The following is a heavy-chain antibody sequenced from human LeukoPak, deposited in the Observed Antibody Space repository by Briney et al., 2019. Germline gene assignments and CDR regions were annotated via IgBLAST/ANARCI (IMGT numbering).Heavy chain of an antibody. CDR3: ARHGPYSPFDY. D-gene: IGHD5-18*01. J-gene: IGHJ4*02. V-gene: IGHV4-39*01. Sequence: SETLSLTCSVSGDSISGYYWTWIRQPPGKGLEWIGSIYYSGSTYYNPSLKSRVTISVDTSKNQFSLKLSSVTAADTAVYYCARHGPYSPFDYWGQGTLVTVSS. CDR2: IYYSGST. CDR1: GDSISGYY.